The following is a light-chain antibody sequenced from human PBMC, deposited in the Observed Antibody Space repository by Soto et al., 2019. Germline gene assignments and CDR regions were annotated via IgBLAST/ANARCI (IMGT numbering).Light chain of an antibody. CDR2: AAS. J-gene: IGKJ1*01. CDR3: QKYNSAPQT. CDR1: QDIGSD. V-gene: IGKV1-27*01. Sequence: DIQMTQSPSSLSASVGDRVIITCRASQDIGSDLAWYQQKPGKAPKLLIYAASTLQSGVPSRFSGSGSGTDFTLTISSLQPEDVATYYCQKYNSAPQTFGQGTTVDIK.